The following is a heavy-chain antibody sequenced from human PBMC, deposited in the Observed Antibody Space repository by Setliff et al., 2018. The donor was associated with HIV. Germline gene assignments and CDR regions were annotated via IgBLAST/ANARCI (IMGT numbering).Heavy chain of an antibody. CDR1: GYTFTSYY. J-gene: IGHJ3*02. CDR3: ARDRVRITIFGANDASDI. CDR2: INPSGGTS. V-gene: IGHV1-46*01. Sequence: GASVKVSCKASGYTFTSYYMNWVRQAPGQGLEWMRIINPSGGTSTYAQKFQGRVAMTRDTSTSTVYMELSSLRSEDTAVYYCARDRVRITIFGANDASDIWGQGTMVTVS. D-gene: IGHD3-3*01.